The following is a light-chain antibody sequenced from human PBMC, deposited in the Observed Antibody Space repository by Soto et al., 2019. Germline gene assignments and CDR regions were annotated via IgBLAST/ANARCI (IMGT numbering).Light chain of an antibody. CDR1: QSVSGW. Sequence: IQMTQSPSTLSASVGDTVTVTCRASQSVSGWLAWYQQKPGEAPKLLIYDASTLERGVPSRFSGSGSGTEFTLTISSLQPDDFATYYCQQYNSYSWTFGQGTKVDI. CDR2: DAS. J-gene: IGKJ1*01. CDR3: QQYNSYSWT. V-gene: IGKV1-5*01.